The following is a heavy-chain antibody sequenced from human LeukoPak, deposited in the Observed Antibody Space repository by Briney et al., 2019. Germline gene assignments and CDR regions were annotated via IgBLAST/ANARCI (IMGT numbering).Heavy chain of an antibody. CDR3: ARGGHGSGSYYFDY. V-gene: IGHV1-69*13. CDR2: IIPIFGTA. J-gene: IGHJ4*02. D-gene: IGHD3-10*01. Sequence: ASVKVSCKASGGTFSSYAISWVRQAPGHGLEWMGGIIPIFGTANYAQKFQSRVTITADESTSTAYMELSSLRSEDTAVYYCARGGHGSGSYYFDYWGQGTLVTASS. CDR1: GGTFSSYA.